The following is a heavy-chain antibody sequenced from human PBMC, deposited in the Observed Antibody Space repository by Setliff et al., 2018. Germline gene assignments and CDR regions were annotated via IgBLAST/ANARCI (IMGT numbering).Heavy chain of an antibody. V-gene: IGHV3-23*01. J-gene: IGHJ4*02. CDR2: ISGSAQTT. CDR1: GFTFNTYW. CDR3: ASSSGGNYEAYFDY. D-gene: IGHD2-15*01. Sequence: GGSLRLSCAGSGFTFNTYWMTWIRQAPGKGLEWVSMISGSAQTTYYADSVKGRFTISRDNSKNTLYLQMNSLSPEDTALYYCASSSGGNYEAYFDYWGQGTLVTVSS.